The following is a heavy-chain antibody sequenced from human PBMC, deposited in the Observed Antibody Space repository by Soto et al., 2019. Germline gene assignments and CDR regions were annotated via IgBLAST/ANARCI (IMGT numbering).Heavy chain of an antibody. CDR3: ARARSGWYAAMDY. J-gene: IGHJ4*02. Sequence: EVYLVESGGGLVQPGGSLRLSCVVSGFTFSDYDMHWVRQEAGKGLEWVGAIGTTGDTYYPDSMEGRFTVSRENAKNSLYLHISSLRAGDTAVYFWARARSGWYAAMDYWGRGTLVAVSS. CDR1: GFTFSDYD. CDR2: IGTTGDT. D-gene: IGHD6-13*01. V-gene: IGHV3-13*01.